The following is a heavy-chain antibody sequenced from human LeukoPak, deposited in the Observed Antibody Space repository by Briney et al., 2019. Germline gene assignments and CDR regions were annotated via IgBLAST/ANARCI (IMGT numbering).Heavy chain of an antibody. J-gene: IGHJ4*02. Sequence: GGSLRLSCAASGFIFRNYAMSWVRQAPGKGLEWVSAITGSGDTTYYADSVKGRFTISRDNSKTTLYVEMNTLRAEDTAVYYCAKWGDYDILTGYYVSDFWGQGTLVTVSS. CDR3: AKWGDYDILTGYYVSDF. CDR2: ITGSGDTT. CDR1: GFIFRNYA. V-gene: IGHV3-23*01. D-gene: IGHD3-9*01.